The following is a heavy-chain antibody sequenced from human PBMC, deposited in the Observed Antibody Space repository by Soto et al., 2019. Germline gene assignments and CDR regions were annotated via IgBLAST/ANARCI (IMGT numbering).Heavy chain of an antibody. CDR1: GGSISTYY. Sequence: SETLSLTCTVTGGSISTYYWSWIRQPPGKGLEWIGYIYFSGSTNYNPSLKSRGTISEDTSKNHLSLKLSSVTAADTAVYYCATGVATTGPWGQGTLVTVSS. V-gene: IGHV4-59*01. CDR2: IYFSGST. D-gene: IGHD5-12*01. J-gene: IGHJ5*02. CDR3: ATGVATTGP.